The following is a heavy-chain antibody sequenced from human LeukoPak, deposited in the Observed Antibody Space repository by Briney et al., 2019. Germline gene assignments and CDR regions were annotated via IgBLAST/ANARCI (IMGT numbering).Heavy chain of an antibody. V-gene: IGHV4-31*03. CDR3: ARGYCSSTSCYLAFDI. CDR2: IYYSGST. J-gene: IGHJ3*02. CDR1: GGSISSGGNY. Sequence: SETLSLTCTVSGGSISSGGNYWSWIRQHPGKGLEWIGYIYYSGSTYYNPSLKSRVTISVDTSKNKFSLTLSSVTAADTAVYYCARGYCSSTSCYLAFDIWGQGTMVTVSS. D-gene: IGHD2-2*01.